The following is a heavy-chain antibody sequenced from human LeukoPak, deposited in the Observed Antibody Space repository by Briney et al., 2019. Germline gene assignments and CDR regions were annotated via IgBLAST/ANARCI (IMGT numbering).Heavy chain of an antibody. Sequence: PSETLSLTCAVYGGSFSGYYWSWLRQPPGKGLEWIGEINHSGSTNYNPSLKSRVTISVDTSKNQFSLKLSSVTAADTAVYYCASGVTGVVADVGYFDYWGQGTLVTVSS. CDR2: INHSGST. D-gene: IGHD2-15*01. CDR1: GGSFSGYY. V-gene: IGHV4-34*01. J-gene: IGHJ4*02. CDR3: ASGVTGVVADVGYFDY.